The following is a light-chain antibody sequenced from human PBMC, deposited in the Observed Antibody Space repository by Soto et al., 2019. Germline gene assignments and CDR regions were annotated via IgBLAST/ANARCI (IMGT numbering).Light chain of an antibody. CDR3: QSYDNTLSGHWV. CDR2: GNS. J-gene: IGLJ3*02. CDR1: SSNIGAGYN. V-gene: IGLV1-40*01. Sequence: QPVLTQPPSVSGAPGQRVTIPCTGTSSNIGAGYNVHWYQQLPGTAPKLLIYGNSNRPSGVPDRFSGSKSGTSASLAITGLQAEDEADYYCQSYDNTLSGHWVFGGGTKLTVL.